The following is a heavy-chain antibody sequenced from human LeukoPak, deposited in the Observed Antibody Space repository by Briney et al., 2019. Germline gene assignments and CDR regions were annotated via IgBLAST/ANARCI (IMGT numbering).Heavy chain of an antibody. D-gene: IGHD1-26*01. Sequence: PGGSLRLSCSASGFTFKNYAMHWVRQAPGKGLEYISLISSTGGSTKYADSVKGRLTISRDNSKDTLYLQMSSLRPEDTGIYYCVKWTGSYRDYWGQGTLVTVSS. CDR2: ISSTGGST. V-gene: IGHV3-64D*06. J-gene: IGHJ4*02. CDR1: GFTFKNYA. CDR3: VKWTGSYRDY.